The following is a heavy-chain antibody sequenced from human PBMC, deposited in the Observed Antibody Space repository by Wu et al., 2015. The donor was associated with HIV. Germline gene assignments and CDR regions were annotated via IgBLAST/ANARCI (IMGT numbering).Heavy chain of an antibody. Sequence: QLVQSGAEVTKPGASVQVSCKASGYTFTDYFIYWVRQAPGQGLEWMGWINPTTGGTNYAQKFQGRVTMTRDTSVSTAYMELRRLRSDDTAVYYCARVRHRDYYDSSDLGADYWGQGTLVTVSS. V-gene: IGHV1-2*02. CDR3: ARVRHRDYYDSSDLGADY. CDR2: INPTTGGT. D-gene: IGHD3-22*01. CDR1: GYTFTDYF. J-gene: IGHJ4*02.